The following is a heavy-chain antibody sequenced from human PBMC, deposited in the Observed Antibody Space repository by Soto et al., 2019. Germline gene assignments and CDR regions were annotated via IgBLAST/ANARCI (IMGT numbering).Heavy chain of an antibody. CDR2: IDYNGVT. Sequence: SETLSLTCTVSGGSIYRSGYYWGWIRQPPGRGLEWIGHIDYNGVTYSNPSLKSRVTISRDTSKNQFSLKLTSVTAADTALYYYGRVLVGATAHNVFDSWGQGTLVTVSS. CDR3: GRVLVGATAHNVFDS. D-gene: IGHD2-15*01. CDR1: GGSIYRSGYY. J-gene: IGHJ4*02. V-gene: IGHV4-39*01.